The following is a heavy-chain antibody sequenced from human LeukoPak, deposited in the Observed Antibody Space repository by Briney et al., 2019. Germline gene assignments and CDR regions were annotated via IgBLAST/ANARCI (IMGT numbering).Heavy chain of an antibody. CDR1: GFAFSSYA. CDR2: ISYDGSNK. J-gene: IGHJ4*02. CDR3: ARDQQAVSTGTFDY. D-gene: IGHD1-1*01. V-gene: IGHV3-30-3*01. Sequence: GGSLRLSCAASGFAFSSYAMHWVRQAPGKGLEWVAVISYDGSNKYYADSVKGRFTISRDNSKNTLYLQMNSLRAEDTAVYYCARDQQAVSTGTFDYWGQGTLVTVSS.